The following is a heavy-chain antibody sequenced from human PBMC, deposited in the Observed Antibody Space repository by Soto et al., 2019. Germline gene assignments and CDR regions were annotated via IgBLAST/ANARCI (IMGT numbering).Heavy chain of an antibody. CDR2: IYYSGST. V-gene: IGHV4-31*03. CDR1: GGSISSGGYY. Sequence: LSISCTVSGGSISSGGYYWSWIRQHPGKGLEWIRYIYYSGSTYYNPSLKSRVTISVDTSKNQFSLKLSSVTAADTAVYYCARGMVFDNWFDPWGQGTLVTVSS. D-gene: IGHD2-8*01. J-gene: IGHJ5*02. CDR3: ARGMVFDNWFDP.